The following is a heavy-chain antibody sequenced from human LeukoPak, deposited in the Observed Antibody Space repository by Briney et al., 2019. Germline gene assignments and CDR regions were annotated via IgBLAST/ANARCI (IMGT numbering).Heavy chain of an antibody. V-gene: IGHV4-59*01. CDR3: ASLKFNWFDP. J-gene: IGHJ5*02. Sequence: SETLSLTCTVSGGSISSYYWSWIRQPPGKGLGWIGYIYYSGSTNYNPFLKGRVTISVDTSKNQFSLKLSSVTAADTAVYYCASLKFNWFDPWGQGTLVTVSS. CDR1: GGSISSYY. CDR2: IYYSGST.